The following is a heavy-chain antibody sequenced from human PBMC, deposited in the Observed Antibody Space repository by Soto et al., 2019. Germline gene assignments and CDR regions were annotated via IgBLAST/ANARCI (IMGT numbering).Heavy chain of an antibody. Sequence: QVQLVESGGGVVQPGRSLRLSCATSGFNFSTYSMHWVRQAPGKGLEWIIIVSYDGNNKYYTDSVKGRFTVSRDNSKNTLYLQMNSLRPEDTAIYYCAKAGRGGIDFWGQGSLVTVSS. CDR1: GFNFSTYS. J-gene: IGHJ4*02. D-gene: IGHD3-16*01. CDR2: VSYDGNNK. CDR3: AKAGRGGIDF. V-gene: IGHV3-30*18.